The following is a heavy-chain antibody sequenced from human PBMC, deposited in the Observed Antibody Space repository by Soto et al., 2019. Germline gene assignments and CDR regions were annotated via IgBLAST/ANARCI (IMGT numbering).Heavy chain of an antibody. Sequence: QVQLVESGGGVVQPGRSLRLSCAASGFTFSSYGMHLVRQAPGKGLEWVAVIWYDGSNKYYADSVKGRFTISRDNSKNTLYLQMNSLRAEDTAVYYCARDNVYYDILTGYVDWFDPWGQGTLVTVSS. V-gene: IGHV3-33*01. J-gene: IGHJ5*02. CDR1: GFTFSSYG. D-gene: IGHD3-9*01. CDR3: ARDNVYYDILTGYVDWFDP. CDR2: IWYDGSNK.